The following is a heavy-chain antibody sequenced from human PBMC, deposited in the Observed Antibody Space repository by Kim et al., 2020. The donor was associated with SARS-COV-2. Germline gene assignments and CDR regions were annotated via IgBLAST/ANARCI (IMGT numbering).Heavy chain of an antibody. D-gene: IGHD3-9*01. J-gene: IGHJ6*02. V-gene: IGHV4-39*01. CDR3: ARQVVVRYVDWLGEDYGMDV. CDR2: IYYSGST. Sequence: SETLSLTCTVSGGSISSSSYYWGWIRQPPGKGLEWIGSIYYSGSTYSNPSLKSRVTISVDTSKNQFSLKLSSVAAAGTAVYYCARQVVVRYVDWLGEDYGMDVWGQGTTVTVPS. CDR1: GGSISSSSYY.